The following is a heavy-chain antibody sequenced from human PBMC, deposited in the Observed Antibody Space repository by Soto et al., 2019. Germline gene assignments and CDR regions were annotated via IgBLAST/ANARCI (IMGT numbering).Heavy chain of an antibody. V-gene: IGHV4-39*01. CDR2: IYYSGST. D-gene: IGHD3-10*01. CDR1: GGSISVSSSNYY. J-gene: IGHJ4*02. Sequence: PSETLSLTCTGSGGSISVSSSNYYWGWIRQPPGKGLEWIGSIYYSGSTYYNPSLNSRVTISVGTSKNQFSLKLSSVTAADTAVYYCARITPTYYFDYWGQGTLVTVSS. CDR3: ARITPTYYFDY.